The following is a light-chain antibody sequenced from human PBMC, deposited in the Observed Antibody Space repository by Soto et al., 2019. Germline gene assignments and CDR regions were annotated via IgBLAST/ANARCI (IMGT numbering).Light chain of an antibody. CDR1: SSNIGGNS. CDR2: RND. J-gene: IGLJ1*01. V-gene: IGLV1-47*01. CDR3: AAWDDSRNKV. Sequence: QSVLTQPPSASGAPGQRVTISCSGSSSNIGGNSVSWYQQLPGTAPKLLIYRNDQRPSGVPDRFSGSKSGTSASLAISGLRSEDEADYYCAAWDDSRNKVFGTGTKATVL.